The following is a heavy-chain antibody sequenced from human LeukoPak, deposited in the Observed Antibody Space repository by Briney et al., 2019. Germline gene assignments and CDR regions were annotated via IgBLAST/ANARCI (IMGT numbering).Heavy chain of an antibody. CDR2: ISGNGGAT. D-gene: IGHD1-26*01. CDR1: GFTFSSYD. J-gene: IGHJ4*02. Sequence: GGSLILSCAASGFTFSSYDMQWVRQAPGKGLEYVSAISGNGGATYYANSVKGRFTISRDNSKNTLYLQMGSLRAEDMAVYYCARDGARYSGSYYNDYWGQGTLVTVSS. CDR3: ARDGARYSGSYYNDY. V-gene: IGHV3-64*01.